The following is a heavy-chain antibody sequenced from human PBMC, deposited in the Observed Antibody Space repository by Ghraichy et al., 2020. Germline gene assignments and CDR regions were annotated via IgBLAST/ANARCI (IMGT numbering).Heavy chain of an antibody. CDR2: INHSGST. CDR1: GGSFSGYY. CDR3: ARGGIAAAGDFDY. V-gene: IGHV4-34*01. J-gene: IGHJ4*02. D-gene: IGHD6-13*01. Sequence: SQTLSLTCAVYGGSFSGYYWSWIRQPPGKGLEWIGEINHSGSTNYNPSLKSRVTILVDTSKNQFSLKLSSVTAADTAVYYCARGGIAAAGDFDYWGQGTLVTVSS.